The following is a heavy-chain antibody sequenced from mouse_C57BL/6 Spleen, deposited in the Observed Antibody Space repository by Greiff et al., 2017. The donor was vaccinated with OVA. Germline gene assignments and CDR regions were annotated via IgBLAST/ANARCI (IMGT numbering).Heavy chain of an antibody. J-gene: IGHJ2*01. D-gene: IGHD1-1*01. CDR2: IYPRSGNT. CDR3: ARPYGSSPYYFDY. Sequence: VQLQQSGAELARPGASVKLSCKASGYTFTSYGKSWVKQRTGQGLEWIGEIYPRSGNTYYNEKFKGKATLTADKSSSTAYMELRSLTSEDSAVYFCARPYGSSPYYFDYWGQGTTLTVSS. V-gene: IGHV1-81*01. CDR1: GYTFTSYG.